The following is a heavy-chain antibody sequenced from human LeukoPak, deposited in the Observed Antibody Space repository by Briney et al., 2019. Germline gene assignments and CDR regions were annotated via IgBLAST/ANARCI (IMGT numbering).Heavy chain of an antibody. J-gene: IGHJ4*02. CDR1: GYTFTSSD. V-gene: IGHV1-8*01. Sequence: GASAKVSCKASGYTFTSSDINWVRQATGQGLEWMGWINPKSGRTGYAKKFQARVSMTMNTSITTAYMEVSSLRFEDTAVYYCARGRSGLAAAGTYDSWGQGTLITVSS. CDR3: ARGRSGLAAAGTYDS. D-gene: IGHD6-13*01. CDR2: INPKSGRT.